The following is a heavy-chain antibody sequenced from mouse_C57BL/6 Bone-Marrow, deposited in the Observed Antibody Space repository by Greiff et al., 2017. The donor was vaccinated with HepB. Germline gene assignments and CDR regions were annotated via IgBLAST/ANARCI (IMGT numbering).Heavy chain of an antibody. CDR3: TRGYCFGSRRYAMDY. Sequence: VQLQQSGAELVKPGASVKLSCTASGFNIKDYYMHWVKQRTEQGLEWIGRIDPEDGKTKYAPKFQGKATIPADTSSNTAYLQLSSLTSEDTAVCYCTRGYCFGSRRYAMDYWSRGTSVTVSS. CDR1: GFNIKDYY. D-gene: IGHD1-1*01. J-gene: IGHJ4*01. CDR2: IDPEDGKT. V-gene: IGHV14-2*01.